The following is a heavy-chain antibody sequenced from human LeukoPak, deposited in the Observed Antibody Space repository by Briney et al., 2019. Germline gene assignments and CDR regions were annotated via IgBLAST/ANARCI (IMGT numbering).Heavy chain of an antibody. V-gene: IGHV3-30*04. CDR1: GSTFSSYA. CDR3: ARDSYYGNDY. D-gene: IGHD3-10*01. Sequence: GGSLRLSCAASGSTFSSYAMHWVRQAPGKGLEWVAVISYDGSNKYYADSVKGRFTISRDNSKNTLYLQMNSLRAEDTAVYYCARDSYYGNDYWGQGTLVTVSS. J-gene: IGHJ4*02. CDR2: ISYDGSNK.